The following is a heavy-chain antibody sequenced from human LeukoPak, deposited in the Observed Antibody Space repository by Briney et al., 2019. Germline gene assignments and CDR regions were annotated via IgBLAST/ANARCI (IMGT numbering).Heavy chain of an antibody. CDR2: IYPGGSNT. CDR3: ARHYSSSWYNFDY. Sequence: GGSLKISRKGSGYSLPSYWIGRVPQIPGKGLELVGIIYPGGSNTRYSPSFQGQVTISADKSISTAYLQWSSLKASDTSMCYCARHYSSSWYNFDYWGQGTLVTVSS. V-gene: IGHV5-51*01. D-gene: IGHD6-13*01. J-gene: IGHJ4*02. CDR1: GYSLPSYW.